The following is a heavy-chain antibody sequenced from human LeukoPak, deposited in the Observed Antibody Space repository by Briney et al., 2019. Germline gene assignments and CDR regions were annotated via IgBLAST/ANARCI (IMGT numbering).Heavy chain of an antibody. V-gene: IGHV4-59*12. CDR1: GGSISSYY. Sequence: SETLSLTCTVSGGSISSYYWSWIRQPPGKELEWIGYISYSGNTDSNPSLKSRVTISVDTSKNQFSLKLSSVTAADTAVYYCARDQSGYSYGLRDYYYYYMDVWGKGTTVTVSS. CDR2: ISYSGNT. J-gene: IGHJ6*03. D-gene: IGHD5-18*01. CDR3: ARDQSGYSYGLRDYYYYYMDV.